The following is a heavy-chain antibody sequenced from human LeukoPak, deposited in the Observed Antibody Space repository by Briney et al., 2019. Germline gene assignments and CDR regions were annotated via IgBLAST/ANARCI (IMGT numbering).Heavy chain of an antibody. CDR3: ARGQLLWFGELSGLFDY. V-gene: IGHV1-2*02. J-gene: IGHJ4*02. Sequence: ASVKVSCKASGYTFTGYYMHWVRQAPGQGLEWMGWINPNSGGTNYAQKFQGRVTMTRDTSISTAYMELRSLRSDDTAVYYCARGQLLWFGELSGLFDYWGQGTLVTVSS. CDR1: GYTFTGYY. CDR2: INPNSGGT. D-gene: IGHD3-10*01.